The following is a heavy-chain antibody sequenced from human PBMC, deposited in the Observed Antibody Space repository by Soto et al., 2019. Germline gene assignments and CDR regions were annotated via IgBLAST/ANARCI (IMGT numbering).Heavy chain of an antibody. V-gene: IGHV1-18*01. CDR3: ARSSGTYPPSRYYYGLDV. Sequence: QVPLVQSGPEVKKPGASVKVSCKASGYTFTSYGFSWVRQAPGQGLEWMGWISAHNGDTIYAQKFQDRITMTTDTSTNTAYLELRSLKSGDTAVFYCARSSGTYPPSRYYYGLDVW. J-gene: IGHJ6*01. D-gene: IGHD1-26*01. CDR2: ISAHNGDT. CDR1: GYTFTSYG.